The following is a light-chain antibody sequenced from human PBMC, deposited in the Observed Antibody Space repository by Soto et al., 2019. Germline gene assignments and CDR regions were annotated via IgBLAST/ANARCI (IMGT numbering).Light chain of an antibody. V-gene: IGKV1-5*01. J-gene: IGKJ1*01. Sequence: DIQLTQSPSTLSASVGDRVTVTCRASQRIDRYLAWYQQKPGKAPKLLVYDASTLEGGVPSSFSGSGSATEFILTISRLQPDDFATYYCQQYKAGAWTFGQGTRVEIK. CDR2: DAS. CDR3: QQYKAGAWT. CDR1: QRIDRY.